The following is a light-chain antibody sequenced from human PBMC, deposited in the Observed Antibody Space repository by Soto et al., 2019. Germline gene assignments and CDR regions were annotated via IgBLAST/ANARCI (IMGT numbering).Light chain of an antibody. J-gene: IGKJ4*01. CDR1: QSLSRS. Sequence: EIVLTQSPATLSLSPGERATLSCRASQSLSRSLAWYQQKPGQAPRLLIYDASNRTTGIPARFSGSGSGTDFTLTISSLEPEDFELYYCQHRANWPLTFGGGTKVDIK. V-gene: IGKV3-11*01. CDR3: QHRANWPLT. CDR2: DAS.